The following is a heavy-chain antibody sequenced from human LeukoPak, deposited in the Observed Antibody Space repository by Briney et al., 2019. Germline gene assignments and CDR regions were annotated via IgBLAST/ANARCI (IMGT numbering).Heavy chain of an antibody. V-gene: IGHV3-49*04. J-gene: IGHJ4*02. CDR1: GFTFGDYA. CDR2: IRSKAYGGTT. D-gene: IGHD3-9*01. CDR3: TRDRYDILTGYSFDY. Sequence: PGGSLRLSCTASGFTFGDYAMSWVRQAPGKGLEWVGFIRSKAYGGTTEYAASVKGRFTISRDDYKNIDYLQMNSLKTEDTAVYYCTRDRYDILTGYSFDYWGQGTLVTVSS.